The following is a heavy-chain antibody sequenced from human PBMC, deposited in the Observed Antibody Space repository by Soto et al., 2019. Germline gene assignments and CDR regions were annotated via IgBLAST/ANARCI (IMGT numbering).Heavy chain of an antibody. J-gene: IGHJ4*02. V-gene: IGHV2-26*01. CDR2: IFSNDEK. CDR3: ARIRHEYSYVRALGGWGSYYFDY. D-gene: IGHD5-18*01. Sequence: QVTLKESGPVLVKPTETLTLTCTVSGFSLSNARMGVSWIRQPPGKALEWLAHIFSNDEKSYSTSLKSRLTISKDTSKSQVVLTMTNMDPVDTATYYCARIRHEYSYVRALGGWGSYYFDYWGQGTLVTVSS. CDR1: GFSLSNARMG.